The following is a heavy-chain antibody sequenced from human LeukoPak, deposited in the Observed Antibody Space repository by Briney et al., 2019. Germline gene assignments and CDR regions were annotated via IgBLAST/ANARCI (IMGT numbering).Heavy chain of an antibody. CDR2: ISAYNGNT. CDR3: ARASYCSDGSCYSDY. Sequence: ASVKVSCKASGYTFTSYSISWVRQAPGQGLEWMGWISAYNGNTISAQKVKGRVTMTTDTSTSTAYMELRSLKSDDTAVYYCARASYCSDGSCYSDYWGQGTLVIVSS. CDR1: GYTFTSYS. V-gene: IGHV1-18*01. D-gene: IGHD2-15*01. J-gene: IGHJ4*02.